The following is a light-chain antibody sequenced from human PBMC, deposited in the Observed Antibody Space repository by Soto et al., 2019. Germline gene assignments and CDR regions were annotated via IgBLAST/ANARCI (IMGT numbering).Light chain of an antibody. CDR1: SGDVGGYNY. V-gene: IGLV2-14*01. Sequence: QSALTQPASVSGSPGQSITISCTGTSGDVGGYNYVSWYQQHPGKAPKLLIYEVSNRPSGVSNRFSGSKSGNTASLTISGLQPEDEADYYCSSYTTINTVFGTGTKLTVL. J-gene: IGLJ1*01. CDR3: SSYTTINTV. CDR2: EVS.